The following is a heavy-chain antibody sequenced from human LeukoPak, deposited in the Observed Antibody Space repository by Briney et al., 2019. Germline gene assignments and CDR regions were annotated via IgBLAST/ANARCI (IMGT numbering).Heavy chain of an antibody. CDR1: GFTFSDYA. V-gene: IGHV3-30*14. Sequence: GGSLRLSCAASGFTFSDYAMHWVRQAPGKGLEWVAVISKDGSDKYYPDSVRGRFTISRDNSKNTLYLQMNSLRAEDTAVYYCARDSSSWNSFDYWGQGTLVTVSS. CDR3: ARDSSSWNSFDY. D-gene: IGHD6-13*01. CDR2: ISKDGSDK. J-gene: IGHJ4*02.